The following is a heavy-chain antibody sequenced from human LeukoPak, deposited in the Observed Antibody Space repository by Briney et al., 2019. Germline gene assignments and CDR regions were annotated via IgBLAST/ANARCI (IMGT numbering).Heavy chain of an antibody. CDR2: INHSGST. Sequence: SETLSLTCAVYGGSFSDYYWNWIRQAPGKGLEWIAEINHSGSTNYNPSLKSRVTISVDTSKKQFSLKMSSVTAADTAVYYCAREGGLRYFDWLFDYFDYWGQGTLVTVSS. V-gene: IGHV4-34*01. J-gene: IGHJ4*02. CDR1: GGSFSDYY. CDR3: AREGGLRYFDWLFDYFDY. D-gene: IGHD3-9*01.